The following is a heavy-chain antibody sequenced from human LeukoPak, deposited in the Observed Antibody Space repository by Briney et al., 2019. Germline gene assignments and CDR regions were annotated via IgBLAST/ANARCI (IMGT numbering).Heavy chain of an antibody. J-gene: IGHJ4*02. Sequence: ASVKVSCKASGYTFTGYYMHWVRQAPGQGLEWMGWTNPNSGGTNYAQKFQGRVTMTRDTSISTAYMELSRLRSDDTAVYYCARDFLTIAARRRGLFDYWGQGTLVTVSS. V-gene: IGHV1-2*02. CDR3: ARDFLTIAARRRGLFDY. D-gene: IGHD6-6*01. CDR2: TNPNSGGT. CDR1: GYTFTGYY.